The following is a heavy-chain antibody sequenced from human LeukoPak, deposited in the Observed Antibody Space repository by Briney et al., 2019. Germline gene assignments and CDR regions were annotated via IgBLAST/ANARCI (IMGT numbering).Heavy chain of an antibody. CDR1: DDSFSSHY. J-gene: IGHJ3*02. CDR2: ISYSGST. Sequence: SETLSLTCIVSDDSFSSHYRTWIRQPPGKGLEWIGYISYSGSTNYNPSLKSRVTISVDTYKNQFSLKLSSVTAADTAVYFCARDPTTVTKGFDIWGQGTLVTVSS. CDR3: ARDPTTVTKGFDI. D-gene: IGHD4-17*01. V-gene: IGHV4-59*11.